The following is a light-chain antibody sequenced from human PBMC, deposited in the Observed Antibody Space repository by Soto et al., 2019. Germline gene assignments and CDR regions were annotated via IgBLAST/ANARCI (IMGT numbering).Light chain of an antibody. Sequence: DIQMTQSPSTLSASVGDRVTITCRASQSISSWLAWYQQKPGTAPNLLIYKASTLQSGVPSRFSGSGSGTEFTLTISSLQPDDSAPYSPQPSHDTWTFGQGTQVDIK. CDR2: KAS. CDR1: QSISSW. V-gene: IGKV1-5*03. CDR3: QPSHDTWT. J-gene: IGKJ1*01.